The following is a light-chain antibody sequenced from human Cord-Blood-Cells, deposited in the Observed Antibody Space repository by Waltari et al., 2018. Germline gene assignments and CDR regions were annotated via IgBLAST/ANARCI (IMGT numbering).Light chain of an antibody. CDR3: QVWDSSSDHHWV. CDR2: EDS. CDR1: NIGSKS. J-gene: IGLJ3*02. V-gene: IGLV3-21*03. Sequence: SYVLTQPPSVSVAPGKTARITCGGNNIGSKSVHWYQQKPGQAPVLVVYEDSDRPSGTPERFSGSNSGNTATLTSSRVEAGDEADYYCQVWDSSSDHHWVFGGGTKLTVL.